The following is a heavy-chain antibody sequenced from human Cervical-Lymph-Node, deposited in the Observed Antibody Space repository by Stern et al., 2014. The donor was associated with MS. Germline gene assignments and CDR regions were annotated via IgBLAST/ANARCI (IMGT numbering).Heavy chain of an antibody. CDR3: ARTTLEDWYFDL. J-gene: IGHJ2*01. CDR1: GFSLSTSGMC. Sequence: QVTLRESGPALVEPTQTVTLTCTLSGFSLSTSGMCVSWIRQPPGKALEWLGLIDWDDEKYYSTSLKTRLNISKDTSNHQVVLTMTNMDPVDTATYYCARTTLEDWYFDLWGRGTLVTVSS. D-gene: IGHD4-23*01. V-gene: IGHV2-70*13. CDR2: IDWDDEK.